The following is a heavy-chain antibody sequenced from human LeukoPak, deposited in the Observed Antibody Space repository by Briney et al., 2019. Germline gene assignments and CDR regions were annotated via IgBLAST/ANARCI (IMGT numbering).Heavy chain of an antibody. J-gene: IGHJ4*02. Sequence: GGSLRPSCAASGFTFSSYAMSWVRQAPGKGLEWVSAISGSGGSTYYADSVKGRFTISRDNSKNTLYLQMNSLRAEDTDVYYCAKDPAFDYSNYYFDYWGQGTLVTVSS. CDR3: AKDPAFDYSNYYFDY. V-gene: IGHV3-23*01. D-gene: IGHD4-11*01. CDR2: ISGSGGST. CDR1: GFTFSSYA.